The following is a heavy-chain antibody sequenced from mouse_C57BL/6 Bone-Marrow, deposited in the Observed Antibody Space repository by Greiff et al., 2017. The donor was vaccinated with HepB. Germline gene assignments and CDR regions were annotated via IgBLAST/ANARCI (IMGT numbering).Heavy chain of an antibody. CDR3: ARKTGRAWFAY. CDR2: INPSSGYT. V-gene: IGHV1-4*01. D-gene: IGHD3-1*01. Sequence: VQLQQSGAELARPGASVKMSCKASGYTFTSYTMPWVKQRPGQGLEWIGYINPSSGYTKYNQKFKDKATLTADKSSSTAYMQLSSLTSEDSAVYDCARKTGRAWFAYWGQGTLVTVSA. CDR1: GYTFTSYT. J-gene: IGHJ3*01.